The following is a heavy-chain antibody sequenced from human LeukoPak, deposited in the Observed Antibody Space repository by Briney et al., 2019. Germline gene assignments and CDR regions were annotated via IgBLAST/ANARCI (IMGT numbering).Heavy chain of an antibody. J-gene: IGHJ5*02. CDR3: AKGAGSSWFDP. CDR2: ISGSGGSS. Sequence: QPGGSLRLSCAASGLTFSSHAMSWVRQAPGKGLEWVSTISGSGGSSYYADSVKGRFTISRDNSKNTLYLQMNSLRAEDTALYYCAKGAGSSWFDPWGQGTLVTVSS. D-gene: IGHD6-13*01. V-gene: IGHV3-23*01. CDR1: GLTFSSHA.